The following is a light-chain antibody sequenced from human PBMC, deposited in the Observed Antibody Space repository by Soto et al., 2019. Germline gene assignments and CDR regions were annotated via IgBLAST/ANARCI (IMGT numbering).Light chain of an antibody. V-gene: IGLV2-14*01. CDR2: EVS. Sequence: QSVLTQPASVSGSPGQSITISCTGTSSDVGDYNYVSWYQQHPGKAPKLMIYEVSNRPSGVSNRFSGSKSGNTASLTISGRQAEDEADYYWSSYTSSSTWVFGGGTKLTVL. CDR1: SSDVGDYNY. CDR3: SSYTSSSTWV. J-gene: IGLJ3*02.